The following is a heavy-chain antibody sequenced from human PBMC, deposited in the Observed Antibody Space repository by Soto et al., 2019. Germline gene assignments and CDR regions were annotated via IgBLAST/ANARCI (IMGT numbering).Heavy chain of an antibody. CDR3: AREHDYGVVYYFDY. V-gene: IGHV4-59*01. CDR1: GGSISSYY. D-gene: IGHD4-17*01. CDR2: IYYSGST. Sequence: PSETLSLTCTVSGGSISSYYWSWIRQPPGKGLEWIGYIYYSGSTNYNPSLKSRVTISVDTSKNQFSLKLSSVTAADTAVYYCAREHDYGVVYYFDYWGQGTLVTVSS. J-gene: IGHJ4*02.